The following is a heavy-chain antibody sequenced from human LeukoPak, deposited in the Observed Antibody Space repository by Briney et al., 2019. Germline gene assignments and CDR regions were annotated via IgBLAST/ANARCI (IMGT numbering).Heavy chain of an antibody. Sequence: GESLKISCKGSGYIFTTYWIGWVRQTPGKGLEWMGIIYPGDSDTRYSPSFQGQVTISADKSISTAYLQWSSLKASDTAMYYCARLDYYDSSGPDYWGQGTLVTVSS. CDR1: GYIFTTYW. D-gene: IGHD3-22*01. CDR2: IYPGDSDT. CDR3: ARLDYYDSSGPDY. J-gene: IGHJ4*02. V-gene: IGHV5-51*01.